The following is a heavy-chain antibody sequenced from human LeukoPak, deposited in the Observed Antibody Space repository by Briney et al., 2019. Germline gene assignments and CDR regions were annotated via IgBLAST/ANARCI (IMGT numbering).Heavy chain of an antibody. CDR2: ISSSSSYI. CDR3: ARGWTSVLRYFDWSHFDY. D-gene: IGHD3-9*01. J-gene: IGHJ4*02. V-gene: IGHV3-21*01. Sequence: GGSLRRSCAASGFTFSSYSMNWVRQAPGKGLEWVSSISSSSSYIYYADSVKGRFTISRDNAKNSLYLQMNSLRAEDTAVYYCARGWTSVLRYFDWSHFDYWGQGTLVTVSS. CDR1: GFTFSSYS.